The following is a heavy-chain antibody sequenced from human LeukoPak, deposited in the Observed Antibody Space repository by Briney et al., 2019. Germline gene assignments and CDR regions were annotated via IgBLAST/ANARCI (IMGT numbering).Heavy chain of an antibody. CDR2: INPNSGGT. CDR1: GYTFTGYY. V-gene: IGHV1-2*02. Sequence: ASVKVSRKASGYTFTGYYMHWVRQAPGQGLEWMGWINPNSGGTNYAQKFQGRVTMTRDTSISTAYMELSRLRSDDTAVYYCARGTDRGDYFDYWGQGTLVTVSS. CDR3: ARGTDRGDYFDY. J-gene: IGHJ4*02.